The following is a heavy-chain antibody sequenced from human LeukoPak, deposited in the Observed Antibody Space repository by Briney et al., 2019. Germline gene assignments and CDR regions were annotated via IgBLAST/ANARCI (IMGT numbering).Heavy chain of an antibody. V-gene: IGHV4-61*02. J-gene: IGHJ4*02. Sequence: TSETLSLTCTVSGGSISSGSYYWSWIRQPAGKGLEWIGRIYTSGSTNYNPSLKSRVTISVDTSKNQFSLKLSSVTAADTAVYYCARVRYSSDWSRAYFDYWGQGTLVTVSS. CDR1: GGSISSGSYY. D-gene: IGHD6-19*01. CDR3: ARVRYSSDWSRAYFDY. CDR2: IYTSGST.